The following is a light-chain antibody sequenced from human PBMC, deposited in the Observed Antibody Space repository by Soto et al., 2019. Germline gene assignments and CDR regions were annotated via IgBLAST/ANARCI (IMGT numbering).Light chain of an antibody. CDR2: GTS. CDR1: QSVSIN. V-gene: IGKV3-15*01. Sequence: EIVMTQSPATLSVSPGERATLSCRASQSVSINLAWYQQKPGQAPRLLIYGTSTRATGIPDRFSGSGSGTEFTLTISSLQSEDFALYYCQQYNKWPDFTFGGGTK. CDR3: QQYNKWPDFT. J-gene: IGKJ4*01.